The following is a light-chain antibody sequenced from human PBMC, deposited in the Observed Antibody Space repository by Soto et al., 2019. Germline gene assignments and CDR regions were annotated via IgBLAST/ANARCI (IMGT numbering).Light chain of an antibody. J-gene: IGLJ3*02. CDR3: GAWDDSLSAGV. Sequence: QSVLTQPPSVSAAPGQRVTVCCSGSNSNIGNNYVSWYHHLPGAAPKLLIYENNQRPSGIADRFSGSKSGTSATLGITGLQTGDEGYYYCGAWDDSLSAGVFGGGTKLTVL. V-gene: IGLV1-51*02. CDR1: NSNIGNNY. CDR2: ENN.